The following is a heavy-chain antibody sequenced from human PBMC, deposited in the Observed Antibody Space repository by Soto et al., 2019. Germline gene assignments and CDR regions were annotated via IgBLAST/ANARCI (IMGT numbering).Heavy chain of an antibody. CDR3: ARHRAGYDGSGAKNKFDY. J-gene: IGHJ4*02. D-gene: IGHD3-22*01. CDR1: VYSFTDNG. V-gene: IGHV1-2*02. Sequence: AALKVSCKASVYSFTDNGMHWVRQAPGQGLVWMGWINPNSAGTNYAQKFQGRVTMTRDTSTSTVYMELSSLRSEDTAVYSCARHRAGYDGSGAKNKFDYWGQGTLVTVSS. CDR2: INPNSAGT.